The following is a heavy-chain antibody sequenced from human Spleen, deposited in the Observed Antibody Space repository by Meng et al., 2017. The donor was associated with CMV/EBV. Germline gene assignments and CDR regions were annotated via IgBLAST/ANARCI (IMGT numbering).Heavy chain of an antibody. V-gene: IGHV4-39*01. CDR2: IYYSGST. CDR3: ARGRFSTSSFL. D-gene: IGHD2-2*01. J-gene: IGHJ3*01. Sequence: SETLSLTCTVSGGSISSSNYYWGWIRQPPGKGLEWIGSIYYSGSTYYNPSLKSRVTISVDTSKNQISLTLNSVTAADTAVYYCARGRFSTSSFLWGQGTMVTVSS. CDR1: GGSISSSNYY.